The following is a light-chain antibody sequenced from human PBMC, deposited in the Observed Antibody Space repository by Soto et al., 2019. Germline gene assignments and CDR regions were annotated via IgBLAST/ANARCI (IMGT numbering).Light chain of an antibody. J-gene: IGKJ1*01. CDR2: LGS. Sequence: DIVLTQSPLSLPVTPGEPASISCRSSQSLLHANGNIYLDWYLQKPGQSPRLLIYLGSNRASGVPDRFSGSGSGTDFTLKISRVEAEDVGVYYCMQALQTPPWTFGQGTKVEIK. CDR1: QSLLHANGNIY. V-gene: IGKV2-28*01. CDR3: MQALQTPPWT.